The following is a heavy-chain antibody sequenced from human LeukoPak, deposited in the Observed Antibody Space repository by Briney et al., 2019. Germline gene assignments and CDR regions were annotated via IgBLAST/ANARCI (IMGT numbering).Heavy chain of an antibody. Sequence: GASVKVSCKVSGYTFSSYDINWVRQAPGQGLEWMGWISGYNGNTNYAQKLQGRVTMTTDTSTSTAYMELRSLRSDDTAVYYCATHIAANDYWGQGTLVTVSS. CDR3: ATHIAANDY. V-gene: IGHV1-18*01. D-gene: IGHD6-25*01. CDR1: GYTFSSYD. CDR2: ISGYNGNT. J-gene: IGHJ4*02.